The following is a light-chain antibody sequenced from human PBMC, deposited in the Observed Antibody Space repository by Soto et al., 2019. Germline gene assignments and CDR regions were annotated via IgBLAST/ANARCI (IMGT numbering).Light chain of an antibody. CDR1: QDINNF. J-gene: IGKJ3*01. V-gene: IGKV1-33*01. Sequence: DIQMTQSPSSLSASVGDRVTITCQASQDINNFLNWYQQKPGKAPKLLIYDAVSLETGVPSRFTGSGSGTDFSLTISSLQPEAVATYDCQQHDDLPFTFGPGTTVDVK. CDR2: DAV. CDR3: QQHDDLPFT.